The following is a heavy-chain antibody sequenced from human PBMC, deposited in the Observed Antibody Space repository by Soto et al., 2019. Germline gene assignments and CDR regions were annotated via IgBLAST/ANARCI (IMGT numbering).Heavy chain of an antibody. CDR3: ARSASTKGIAAAPFDY. J-gene: IGHJ4*02. D-gene: IGHD6-13*01. CDR1: GYSFTSYW. V-gene: IGHV5-51*01. CDR2: IYPGDSDT. Sequence: GESLKISCKGSGYSFTSYWIGWVRQMPGKGLEWMGIIYPGDSDTRYSPSFQGQVTISADKSISTAYLQWSSLKASDTAMYYCARSASTKGIAAAPFDYWGQGTLVTVS.